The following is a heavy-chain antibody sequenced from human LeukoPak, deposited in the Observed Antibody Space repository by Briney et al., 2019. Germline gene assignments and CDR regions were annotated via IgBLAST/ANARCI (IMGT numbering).Heavy chain of an antibody. Sequence: GGSLRLSCAASGFTSSSYEMNWVRQAPGKGLEWVSYISSSGNTIYYADSVKGRFTISRDNAKNSLYLQMNSLRAEDTAVYYCARVNDYGDYGDFQHWGQGTLVTVSS. D-gene: IGHD4-17*01. CDR1: GFTSSSYE. CDR2: ISSSGNTI. V-gene: IGHV3-48*03. CDR3: ARVNDYGDYGDFQH. J-gene: IGHJ1*01.